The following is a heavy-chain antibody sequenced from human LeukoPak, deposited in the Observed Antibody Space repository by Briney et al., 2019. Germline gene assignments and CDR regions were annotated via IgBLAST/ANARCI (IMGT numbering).Heavy chain of an antibody. CDR3: ARGKGRGYNHTHLDY. CDR2: ITGSGDST. CDR1: GFTYSTHA. D-gene: IGHD5-18*01. Sequence: GGSLRLSCAASGFTYSTHAMTWVRQAPGKGLEWVSGITGSGDSTYYADSVKGRFTISRDNSENSLFLQMNSLRAEDTAVYHCARGKGRGYNHTHLDYWGQGTLVTVSS. J-gene: IGHJ4*02. V-gene: IGHV3-23*01.